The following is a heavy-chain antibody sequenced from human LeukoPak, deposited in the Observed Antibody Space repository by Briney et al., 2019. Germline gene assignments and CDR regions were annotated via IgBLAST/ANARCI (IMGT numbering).Heavy chain of an antibody. CDR1: GGTFSSYA. CDR3: ARDRGSGWDDAFDI. D-gene: IGHD6-19*01. J-gene: IGHJ3*02. CDR2: IIPIFGTA. V-gene: IGHV1-69*13. Sequence: SVKVSCKASGGTFSSYAISWVRQAPGQGLEWMGGIIPIFGTANYAQKFQGRVTITADESTSTAYMELSSLRSEDTAVYYCARDRGSGWDDAFDIWGQGTIVTVSS.